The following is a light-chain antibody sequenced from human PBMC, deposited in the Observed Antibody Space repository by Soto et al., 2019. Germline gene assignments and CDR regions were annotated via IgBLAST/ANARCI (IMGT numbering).Light chain of an antibody. J-gene: IGLJ1*01. CDR1: SSDIGSYNR. V-gene: IGLV2-18*02. Sequence: QSVLTQPPSVSGSPGQSVTISCTGTSSDIGSYNRVSWYQQAPGTAPKVMIYEVSNRPSGVPDRFSGSKSGNTASLTISGLQAEDEADYYCSSCTTNSPYVFGTGTKLTVL. CDR3: SSCTTNSPYV. CDR2: EVS.